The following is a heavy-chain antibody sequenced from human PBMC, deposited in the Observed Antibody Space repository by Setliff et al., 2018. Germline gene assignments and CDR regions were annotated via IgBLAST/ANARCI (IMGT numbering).Heavy chain of an antibody. Sequence: SETLSLTCTVSGGPILSSFLSWIRQPPGKGLEWIGEIKHTGSTNYNPSLKSRVSISVDTSKNQFSLKLSSVTAADTAVYFCARGRNVAARLFDSWGQGTLVTSPQ. J-gene: IGHJ4*02. D-gene: IGHD6-6*01. CDR3: ARGRNVAARLFDS. V-gene: IGHV4-34*01. CDR1: GGPILSSF. CDR2: IKHTGST.